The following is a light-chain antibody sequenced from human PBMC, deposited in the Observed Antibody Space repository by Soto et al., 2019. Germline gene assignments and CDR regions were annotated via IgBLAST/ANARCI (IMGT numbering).Light chain of an antibody. CDR2: EVI. CDR3: SSYKSSSTQNYV. V-gene: IGLV2-14*01. Sequence: QSVLTQPASVSGSPGHSVTISFTGTISYVCVYNYFSWYQHHPVKAPKLMIYEVINRPSGFSNRFSCSKSGNTAPLTISGLQAEDEADYYCSSYKSSSTQNYVFATGTKVTVL. J-gene: IGLJ1*01. CDR1: ISYVCVYNY.